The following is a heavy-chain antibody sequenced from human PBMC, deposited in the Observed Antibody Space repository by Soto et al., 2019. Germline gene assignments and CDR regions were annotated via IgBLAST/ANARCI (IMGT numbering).Heavy chain of an antibody. Sequence: EAQLVESGGGLVQPGGSLRLSCAASGFSFGSFWMSWVRQAPGKGLEWMANINEDGNKKYYVDSVRGRFTISRDNAKDLLYVQMDSLRVADTAVSYCVRGLYVAGGDMDHFNFWGQGSLVMVSS. J-gene: IGHJ4*02. CDR3: VRGLYVAGGDMDHFNF. V-gene: IGHV3-7*04. CDR1: GFSFGSFW. D-gene: IGHD2-8*01. CDR2: INEDGNKK.